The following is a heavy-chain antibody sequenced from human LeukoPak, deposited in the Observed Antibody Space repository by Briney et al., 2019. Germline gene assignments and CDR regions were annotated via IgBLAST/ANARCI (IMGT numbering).Heavy chain of an antibody. CDR3: ARPLGNGWFDL. J-gene: IGHJ5*02. CDR1: GFTLSSSW. V-gene: IGHV3-7*01. CDR2: IRQDGSEK. Sequence: GGSLILSCAASGFTLSSSWMMSWVRQAPGKGLEWVANIRQDGSEKFYVGSVKGRFTISRDNAKYSLHLQMNSLRDEDTAMYYCARPLGNGWFDLWGQGTLVTVSS. D-gene: IGHD1-1*01.